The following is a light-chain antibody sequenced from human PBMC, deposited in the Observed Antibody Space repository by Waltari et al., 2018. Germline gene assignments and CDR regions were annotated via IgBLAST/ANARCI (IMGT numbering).Light chain of an antibody. J-gene: IGLJ2*01. CDR1: SSDVGGYNY. CDR2: GVS. Sequence: QSALTQPPSASGSPGQSVTISCTGTSSDVGGYNYVSWYQQHPGKAPQLMFYGVSKRPSGVPDRCAGSKSGDTASLTVSGLRAEDEADYYCSSYAGNNNVVFGGGTKLTVL. V-gene: IGLV2-8*01. CDR3: SSYAGNNNVV.